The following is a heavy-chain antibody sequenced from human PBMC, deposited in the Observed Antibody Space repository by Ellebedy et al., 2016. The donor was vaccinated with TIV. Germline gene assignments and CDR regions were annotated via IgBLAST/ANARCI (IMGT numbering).Heavy chain of an antibody. CDR2: IYSGGGT. CDR3: ARPDLDY. CDR1: GFTVSSNY. Sequence: GESLKISCAASGFTVSSNYMSWVRQAPGKGLEWVSVIYSGGGTYYADSVKGRFTLSRDNSKNTLYLQMNSLRAEDTAMYYCARPDLDYWGQGTLVSVSS. V-gene: IGHV3-53*01. J-gene: IGHJ4*02.